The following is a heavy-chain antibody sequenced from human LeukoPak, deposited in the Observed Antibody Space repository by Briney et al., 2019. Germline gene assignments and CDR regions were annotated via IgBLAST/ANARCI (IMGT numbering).Heavy chain of an antibody. CDR1: GFTFSRYA. V-gene: IGHV3-30-3*01. J-gene: IGHJ4*02. D-gene: IGHD3-3*01. CDR3: ARDGGYDFWSGYYQDY. Sequence: GGSLRLSCATSGFTFSRYAMHRVRQAPGKGLEWVALISYDANIGSNKYYADSVKGRFTISRDNSKNTLYLQMNSLRAEDTAVYYCARDGGYDFWSGYYQDYWGQGTLVTVSS. CDR2: ISYDANIGSNK.